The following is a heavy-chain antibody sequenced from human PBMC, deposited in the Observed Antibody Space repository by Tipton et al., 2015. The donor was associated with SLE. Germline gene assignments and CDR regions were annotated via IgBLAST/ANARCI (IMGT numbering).Heavy chain of an antibody. J-gene: IGHJ6*04. CDR1: GGSSSGYY. D-gene: IGHD3-3*01. Sequence: TLSLTCAVYGGSSSGYYWSWIRQPPGKGLEWIGEINHSGSPNYNPSLKSRVTISADTSKNHFSLRLTSVTAADTAVYYCARLHFIFAGIDVWGKGTAVTVSS. CDR3: ARLHFIFAGIDV. CDR2: INHSGSP. V-gene: IGHV4-34*01.